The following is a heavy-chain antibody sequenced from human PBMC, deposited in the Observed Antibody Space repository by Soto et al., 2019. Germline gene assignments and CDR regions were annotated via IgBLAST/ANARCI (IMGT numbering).Heavy chain of an antibody. J-gene: IGHJ6*02. CDR1: GFTFSGSA. Sequence: PGGSLRLSCAASGFTFSGSAMHWVRQASGKGLEWVGRIRSKANSYATAYAASVKGRFTISRDDSKNTAYLQMNSLKTEDTAVYYCTRDVEEMATTYYYGMDVWGQGTTVTVSS. CDR2: IRSKANSYAT. CDR3: TRDVEEMATTYYYGMDV. D-gene: IGHD5-12*01. V-gene: IGHV3-73*01.